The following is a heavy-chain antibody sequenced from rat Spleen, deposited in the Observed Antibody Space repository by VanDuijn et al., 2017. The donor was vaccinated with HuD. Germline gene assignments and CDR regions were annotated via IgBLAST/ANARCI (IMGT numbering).Heavy chain of an antibody. CDR2: ITYSGST. Sequence: EIQLQESGPGLVKPSQSFSLTCSVTGYTITSGYDWSWIRKFPGNKMEWIGHITYSGSTSYNPSLKSRISITRDTSKNQFFLQLNSVTTGETATYYCARQWNDGLFDYWGQGVMVTVSS. J-gene: IGHJ2*01. V-gene: IGHV3-4*01. CDR1: GYTITSGY. D-gene: IGHD1-12*02. CDR3: ARQWNDGLFDY.